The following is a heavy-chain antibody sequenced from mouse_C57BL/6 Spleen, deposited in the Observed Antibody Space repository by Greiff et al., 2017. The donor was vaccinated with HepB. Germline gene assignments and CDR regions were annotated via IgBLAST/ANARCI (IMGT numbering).Heavy chain of an antibody. CDR1: GYTFTDYN. D-gene: IGHD2-4*01. J-gene: IGHJ3*01. Sequence: EVQLKESGPELVKPGASVKMSCKASGYTFTDYNMHWVKQSHGKSLEWIGYINPNNGGTSYNQKFKGKATLTVNKSSSTAYMELRSLTSEDSAVYYCARFYDYDAFAYWGQGTLVTVSA. V-gene: IGHV1-22*01. CDR2: INPNNGGT. CDR3: ARFYDYDAFAY.